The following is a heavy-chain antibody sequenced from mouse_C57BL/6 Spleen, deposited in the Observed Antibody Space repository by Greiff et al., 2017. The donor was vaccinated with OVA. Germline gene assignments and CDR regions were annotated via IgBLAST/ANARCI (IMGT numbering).Heavy chain of an antibody. J-gene: IGHJ4*01. CDR2: IWWDDDK. CDR3: ARIYYGNYSGFYYAMDY. Sequence: QVTLKVSGPGILQPSQTLSLTCSFSGFSLSTFGMGVGWIRQPSGKGLEWLAHIWWDDDKYYNPALKSRLTVSKDTSKNQVFLKIANVDTADTATYYCARIYYGNYSGFYYAMDYWGQGTSVTVSS. V-gene: IGHV8-8*01. D-gene: IGHD2-1*01. CDR1: GFSLSTFGMG.